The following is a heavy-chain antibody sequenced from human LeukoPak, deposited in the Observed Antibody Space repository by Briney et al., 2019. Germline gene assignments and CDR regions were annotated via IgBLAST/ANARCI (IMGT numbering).Heavy chain of an antibody. Sequence: GGSLRLSCAGSGFTFSSYAMSWVRQPPGKGLEWVSAISGNGGSTYYADSVKGRFTISRDNSKNTMYLQMNSLRAEDTAVYHCAILRRWLQVVFDYWGQGALVTVSS. CDR1: GFTFSSYA. J-gene: IGHJ4*02. V-gene: IGHV3-23*01. CDR2: ISGNGGST. D-gene: IGHD5-24*01. CDR3: AILRRWLQVVFDY.